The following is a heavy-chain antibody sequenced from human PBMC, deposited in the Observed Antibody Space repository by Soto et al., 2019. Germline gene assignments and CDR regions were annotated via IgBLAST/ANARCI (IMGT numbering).Heavy chain of an antibody. V-gene: IGHV1-2*04. J-gene: IGHJ6*02. Sequence: QVPLVQSGAEVKKPGASVKVSCKASGYTFTGYYMHWVRQAPGQGLEWMGWNNPNSGGTNYAQKFQGWVTMTRDTSISTAYTELSRLGSDDTAVYDCARGDDKLIYYYYYSMDVWGQGTTVTVSS. D-gene: IGHD1-26*01. CDR3: ARGDDKLIYYYYYSMDV. CDR2: NNPNSGGT. CDR1: GYTFTGYY.